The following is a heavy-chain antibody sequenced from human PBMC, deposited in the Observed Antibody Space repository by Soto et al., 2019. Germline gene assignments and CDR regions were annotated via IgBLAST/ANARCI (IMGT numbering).Heavy chain of an antibody. D-gene: IGHD5-12*01. Sequence: EVQLVESGGGLVQPGGSLRLSCAASGFTFSSDWMHWVRQAPGMGLVWVSRISADGSTTTYADSVKGRFTISRDNAKNTLYLQMNSLRAEDTAVYYCARSSGFYDYWGRGTLVTVSS. CDR1: GFTFSSDW. J-gene: IGHJ4*02. V-gene: IGHV3-74*01. CDR3: ARSSGFYDY. CDR2: ISADGSTT.